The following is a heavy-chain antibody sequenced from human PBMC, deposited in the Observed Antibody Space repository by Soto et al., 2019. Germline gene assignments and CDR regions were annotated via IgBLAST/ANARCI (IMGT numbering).Heavy chain of an antibody. J-gene: IGHJ5*02. D-gene: IGHD2-15*01. Sequence: GGSLRLSCAGSGFTLGDSYMSWIRQAPGKGLEWLSYISPGSRYPAYADSVKGRFTISRDNAKRSLYLQMMSLTAEDTAIYYCVRGGGGGLFEPWGQGTMVTVSS. V-gene: IGHV3-11*06. CDR1: GFTLGDSY. CDR2: ISPGSRYP. CDR3: VRGGGGGLFEP.